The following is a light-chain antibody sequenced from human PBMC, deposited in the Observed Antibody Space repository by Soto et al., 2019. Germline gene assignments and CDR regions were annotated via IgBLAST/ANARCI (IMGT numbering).Light chain of an antibody. CDR2: GAS. CDR1: QSVSSSY. Sequence: EIVLTQSPGTLSLSPGERATLSCRASQSVSSSYLAWYQQKPGQAPRLLIYGASSRATGIPDRFSGSGSGTDFTLTISRLEPEDFAVYYCQQYGSLGTFGPGTKVDI. J-gene: IGKJ3*01. V-gene: IGKV3-20*01. CDR3: QQYGSLGT.